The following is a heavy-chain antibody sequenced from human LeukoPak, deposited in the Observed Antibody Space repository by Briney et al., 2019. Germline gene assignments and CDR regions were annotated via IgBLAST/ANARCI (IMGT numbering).Heavy chain of an antibody. J-gene: IGHJ4*02. Sequence: GGSLRLSCAASGFTFSSYSMNWVRQASGKGLEWVGRIRSKANSYATAYAASVKGRFTISRDDSKNTAYLQMNSLKTEDTAVYYCTSPYYYGSGSRDYWGQGTLVTVSS. CDR3: TSPYYYGSGSRDY. D-gene: IGHD3-10*01. CDR1: GFTFSSYS. V-gene: IGHV3-73*01. CDR2: IRSKANSYAT.